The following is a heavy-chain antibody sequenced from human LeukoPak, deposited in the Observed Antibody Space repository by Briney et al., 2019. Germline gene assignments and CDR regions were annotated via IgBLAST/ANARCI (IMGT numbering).Heavy chain of an antibody. J-gene: IGHJ4*02. CDR2: IKQDGSEK. V-gene: IGHV3-7*01. CDR3: ARLSSSWGQYFDY. D-gene: IGHD6-13*01. Sequence: GGSLRLSCAASGFTFSSYWISWVRQAPGKGLEWVANIKQDGSEKYYVDSVKGRFTISRDNAKNSLYLQMNSLRAEDTAVYYCARLSSSWGQYFDYWGQGTLVTVSS. CDR1: GFTFSSYW.